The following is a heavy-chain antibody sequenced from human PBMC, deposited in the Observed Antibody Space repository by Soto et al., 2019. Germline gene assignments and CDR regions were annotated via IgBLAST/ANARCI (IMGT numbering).Heavy chain of an antibody. CDR1: GYTFTTYV. J-gene: IGHJ5*02. V-gene: IGHV1-3*01. D-gene: IGHD2-8*01. CDR2: INAGNGNT. Sequence: GASVKVSCKASGYTFTTYVIHWVRQAPGQRLEWMGWINAGNGNTKYSQKFRGRLTITRDASASTAYMELSSLRSEDTAVYYCARDGVEFCTNGVCYISNWFDPWGQGTLVTVSS. CDR3: ARDGVEFCTNGVCYISNWFDP.